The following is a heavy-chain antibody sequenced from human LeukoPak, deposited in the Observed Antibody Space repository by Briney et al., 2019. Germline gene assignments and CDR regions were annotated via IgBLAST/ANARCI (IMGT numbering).Heavy chain of an antibody. D-gene: IGHD4/OR15-4a*01. Sequence: SGGSLRLSCAASGFSFDDYAMYWVRQAPGKGLEWVSGITWNSGTLGYADSVKGRFTISRDNAKNSLYLQMNSLRTEDTALYYCAKAMSGAVDHWGQGTPVTVSS. CDR2: ITWNSGTL. CDR3: AKAMSGAVDH. J-gene: IGHJ4*02. CDR1: GFSFDDYA. V-gene: IGHV3-9*01.